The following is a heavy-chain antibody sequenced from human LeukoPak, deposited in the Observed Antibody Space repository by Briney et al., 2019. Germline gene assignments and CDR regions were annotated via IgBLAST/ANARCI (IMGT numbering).Heavy chain of an antibody. J-gene: IGHJ3*02. V-gene: IGHV3-15*01. CDR1: GFTLSNAW. CDR2: IKSKTDGGTT. Sequence: GGSLRLSCAASGFTLSNAWTGWVRQAPGKGLEWVGRIKSKTDGGTTDYAAPVKGRFTISRDDSKNTLYLQMNSLKTEDTAVYYCTTDRILCFGLTAFYIWGQGTMGTVSS. D-gene: IGHD3-10*01. CDR3: TTDRILCFGLTAFYI.